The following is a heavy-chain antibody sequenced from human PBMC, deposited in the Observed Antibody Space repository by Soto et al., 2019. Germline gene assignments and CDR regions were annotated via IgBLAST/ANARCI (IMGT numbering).Heavy chain of an antibody. D-gene: IGHD1-1*01. CDR1: GYTLTDLS. V-gene: IGHV1-24*01. Sequence: ASVKVSCKVSGYTLTDLSMHWVRQAPGKGLEWMGGFDPEEGKTVYAQRFQGRLTMTGGTSTDTRYMELHSLTSDDTAVYYCARDWTTNDRLYNWFDPWGQGTLVTVSS. CDR2: FDPEEGKT. J-gene: IGHJ5*02. CDR3: ARDWTTNDRLYNWFDP.